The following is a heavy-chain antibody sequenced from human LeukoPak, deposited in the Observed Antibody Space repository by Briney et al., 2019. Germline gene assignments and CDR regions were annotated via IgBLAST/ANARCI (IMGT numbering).Heavy chain of an antibody. CDR1: GYTFTSYD. Sequence: ASVKVSCKASGYTFTSYDINWVRQATGQGLEWMGWMNPKSGNTGYARKFQGRVTMTRNTSISTAYMELSSLRSEDTAVYYCARDQDIVVVVAALRQREMGGFDPWGQGTLVTASS. D-gene: IGHD2-15*01. CDR2: MNPKSGNT. V-gene: IGHV1-8*01. J-gene: IGHJ5*02. CDR3: ARDQDIVVVVAALRQREMGGFDP.